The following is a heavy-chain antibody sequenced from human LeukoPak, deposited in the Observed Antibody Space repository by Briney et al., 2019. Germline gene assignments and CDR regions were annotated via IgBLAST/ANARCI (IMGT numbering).Heavy chain of an antibody. D-gene: IGHD3-22*01. CDR1: GFTFDDYA. CDR2: INWNGAWT. CDR3: AGYYYDSSRGFDL. Sequence: GGSLRLSCAASGFTFDDYAIHWVRQAPGKGLEWVCDINWNGAWTGYADSVKGRFTISRDNAKNSLYLQMNSLRAEDTALYYCAGYYYDSSRGFDLWGQGTLVTVSA. V-gene: IGHV3-20*04. J-gene: IGHJ5*02.